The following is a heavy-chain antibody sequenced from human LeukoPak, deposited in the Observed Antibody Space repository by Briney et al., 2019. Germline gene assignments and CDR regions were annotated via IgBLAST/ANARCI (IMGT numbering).Heavy chain of an antibody. D-gene: IGHD6-13*01. J-gene: IGHJ6*03. Sequence: GASVKVSCKASGYTFTSYDINWVRQATGQRLEWMGWMNPNSGNTGYAQKFQGRVTITRNTSISTAYMELSSLRSEDTAVYYCARGRASPPGYYYYYYMDVWGKGTTVTVSS. CDR3: ARGRASPPGYYYYYYMDV. V-gene: IGHV1-8*03. CDR1: GYTFTSYD. CDR2: MNPNSGNT.